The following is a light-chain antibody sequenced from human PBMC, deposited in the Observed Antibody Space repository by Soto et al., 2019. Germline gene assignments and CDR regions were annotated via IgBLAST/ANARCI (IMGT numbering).Light chain of an antibody. J-gene: IGKJ3*01. CDR2: GTS. CDR1: QSVSSSH. V-gene: IGKV3-20*01. CDR3: QQYVNSPFN. Sequence: EIVLTQSPGTLSLSPGERATLSCRASQSVSSSHLGWFQRKVGQPPRLLIYGTSTRATGIPDRFIGSGSGTDFTLTITRLEADDFALYYWQQYVNSPFNFGPGTTVDMK.